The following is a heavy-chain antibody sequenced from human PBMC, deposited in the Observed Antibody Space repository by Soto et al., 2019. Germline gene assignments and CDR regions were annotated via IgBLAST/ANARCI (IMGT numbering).Heavy chain of an antibody. CDR3: ARDPYDSSGYTTKLVPHFDP. Sequence: QVQLVQSGAEVKKPGSSVKVSCKASGGTFSSYAISWVRQAPGQGLEWMGGIIPIFGTANYAQKFQGRVTITADESTSTAYMELSSLRSEDTAVYYCARDPYDSSGYTTKLVPHFDPWGKGTLVTVSS. D-gene: IGHD3-22*01. CDR1: GGTFSSYA. J-gene: IGHJ5*02. V-gene: IGHV1-69*01. CDR2: IIPIFGTA.